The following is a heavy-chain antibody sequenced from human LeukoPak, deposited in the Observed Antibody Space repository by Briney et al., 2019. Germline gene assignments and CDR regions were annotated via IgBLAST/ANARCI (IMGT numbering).Heavy chain of an antibody. D-gene: IGHD6-19*01. Sequence: GGSLRLSCAASGFTFSSYAMHWVRQAPGKGLEWVAVISYDGSNKYYADSVKGRFTISGDNSKNTLYLQMNSLRAEDTAVYYCARDPGIAVAYFDYWGQGTLVTVSS. V-gene: IGHV3-30*04. CDR1: GFTFSSYA. CDR3: ARDPGIAVAYFDY. CDR2: ISYDGSNK. J-gene: IGHJ4*02.